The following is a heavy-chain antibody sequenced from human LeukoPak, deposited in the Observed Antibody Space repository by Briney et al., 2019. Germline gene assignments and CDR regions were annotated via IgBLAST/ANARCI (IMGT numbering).Heavy chain of an antibody. D-gene: IGHD2-2*01. Sequence: PSETLSLTCTVSGGSISSSNNYWCWIRQPPGKGLEWIGSIYYGGSTYYNPSLKSRVTISVDTSKNQLSLKLSSVTAADTAVYYCARGMLEYCSSTSCYRGGWFDPWGQGTLVTVSS. V-gene: IGHV4-39*01. CDR3: ARGMLEYCSSTSCYRGGWFDP. J-gene: IGHJ5*02. CDR2: IYYGGST. CDR1: GGSISSSNNY.